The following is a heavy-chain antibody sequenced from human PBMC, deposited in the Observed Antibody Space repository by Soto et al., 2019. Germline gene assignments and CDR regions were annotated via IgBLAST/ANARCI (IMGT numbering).Heavy chain of an antibody. CDR1: GFTFSTYS. V-gene: IGHV3-48*01. D-gene: IGHD2-15*01. Sequence: EVQLVDSGGGLVQPGGSLRLSCAASGFTFSTYSMNWVRQAPGKGLEWVSYISSSSSTIYFADSVRGRFTISRDNAKNSLYLQMNSLRAEDTAVYYCARGACSGGSSYSWNQYFDYWGQGTLVTVSS. J-gene: IGHJ4*02. CDR3: ARGACSGGSSYSWNQYFDY. CDR2: ISSSSSTI.